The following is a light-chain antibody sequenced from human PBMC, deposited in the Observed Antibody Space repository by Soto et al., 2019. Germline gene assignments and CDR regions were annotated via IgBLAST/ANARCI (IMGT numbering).Light chain of an antibody. CDR2: KST. CDR3: QQYSTYFSLT. CDR1: QTXXTW. Sequence: DILMTQSPSXLXASVGXRVTITXRASQTXXTWVAWYQHKPGKAPKLLIYKSTSLESGVPSRFSGSGSGTEFTLTINGLQPDDFASYYCQQYSTYFSLTFGGGTKVDIK. J-gene: IGKJ4*01. V-gene: IGKV1-5*03.